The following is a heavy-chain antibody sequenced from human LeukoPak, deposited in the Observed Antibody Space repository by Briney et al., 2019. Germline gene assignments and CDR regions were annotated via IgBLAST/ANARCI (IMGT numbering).Heavy chain of an antibody. CDR3: ARDDPYYMDV. CDR2: IYCSENY. CDR1: GASISATNYY. J-gene: IGHJ6*03. Sequence: PSETLSLTCTVSGASISATNYYWGCIRQPPGKGLEWIMYIYCSENYYYNPSLKSRVTISVDTYKHQFSLKLSAVTAADTAVYYCARDDPYYMDVWGKGTTVTVSS. V-gene: IGHV4-39*07.